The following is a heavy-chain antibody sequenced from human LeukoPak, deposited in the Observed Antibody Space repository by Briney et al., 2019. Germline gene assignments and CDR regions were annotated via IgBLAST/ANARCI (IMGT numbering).Heavy chain of an antibody. V-gene: IGHV5-10-1*01. CDR1: GYSFTSYW. J-gene: IGHJ4*02. CDR2: IDPSDSYT. CDR3: ARGTTATTVDY. D-gene: IGHD1-1*01. Sequence: GESLKISCKGSGYSFTSYWISWVRQMPGKGREGMGRIDPSDSYTNYSPSFQGHVTISADKSISTAYLQWSSLKASDTAMYYCARGTTATTVDYWGQGTLVTVSS.